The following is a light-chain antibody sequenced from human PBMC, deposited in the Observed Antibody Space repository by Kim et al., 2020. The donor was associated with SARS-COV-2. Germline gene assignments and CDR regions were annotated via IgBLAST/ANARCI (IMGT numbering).Light chain of an antibody. CDR2: WAS. Sequence: DIVMTQSPDSLAVSLGERATINCKSSQILLSSSNNKNFLAWYQQKPGQPPKMLLYWASTRESGVPDRFSGSGSGTDFTLTISSLQAEDVAVYYCQQYYTTPQTFGQGTKVDIK. J-gene: IGKJ1*01. CDR3: QQYYTTPQT. CDR1: QILLSSSNNKNF. V-gene: IGKV4-1*01.